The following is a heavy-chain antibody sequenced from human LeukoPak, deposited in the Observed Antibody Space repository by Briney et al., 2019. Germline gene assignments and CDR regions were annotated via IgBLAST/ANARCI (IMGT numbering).Heavy chain of an antibody. V-gene: IGHV1-69*13. D-gene: IGHD3-16*01. CDR2: IIPIFGTA. J-gene: IGHJ4*02. Sequence: GASVKVSCKASGYTFTSYGISWVRQAPGQGPEWMGGIIPIFGTANYAQKFQGRVTITADESTSTAYMELSSLRSEDTAVYYCARDLGATKGGFEDYWGQGTLVTVSS. CDR3: ARDLGATKGGFEDY. CDR1: GYTFTSYG.